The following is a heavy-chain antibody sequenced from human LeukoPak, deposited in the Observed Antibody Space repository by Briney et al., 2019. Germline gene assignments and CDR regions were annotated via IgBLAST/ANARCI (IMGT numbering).Heavy chain of an antibody. J-gene: IGHJ4*02. CDR2: IRYDGSNK. D-gene: IGHD3-10*01. V-gene: IGHV3-30*02. CDR1: GFTFSSYG. Sequence: GGSLRLSCAASGFTFSSYGMHWVRQAPGKGLEWVAFIRYDGSNKYYADSVKGRFTISRDNSKNTLYLQMNSLRAEDTAVYYCAKAHGDYRSGSYYQYYFDYWGQGTLVTVSS. CDR3: AKAHGDYRSGSYYQYYFDY.